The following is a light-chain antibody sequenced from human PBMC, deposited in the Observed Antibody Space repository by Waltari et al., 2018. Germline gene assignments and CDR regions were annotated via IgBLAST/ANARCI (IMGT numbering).Light chain of an antibody. Sequence: QSALTQPRSVSGSPGQSVTISCTGTSSDVGGYNYVSWYQQHPGNAPKLIIYDVTKRPSGVPDRFSGSKSGNTASLTSSGLQAEDEADYYCCSYAGPYTLIIFGGGTKLTVV. CDR2: DVT. V-gene: IGLV2-11*01. CDR3: CSYAGPYTLII. J-gene: IGLJ2*01. CDR1: SSDVGGYNY.